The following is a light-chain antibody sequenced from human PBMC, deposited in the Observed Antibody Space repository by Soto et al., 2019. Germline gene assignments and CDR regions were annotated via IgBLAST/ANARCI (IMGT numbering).Light chain of an antibody. Sequence: QSVLTQPACVSVSPGQSITIPCTGTSSDVGGYHYVSWYQQYPGKAPKVIIYEVSKRPSGISNRFSGSKSGNTASLTISGLQAEDEADYYCSSYTSSSTYVFGTGTKVTVL. CDR1: SSDVGGYHY. CDR2: EVS. J-gene: IGLJ1*01. CDR3: SSYTSSSTYV. V-gene: IGLV2-14*01.